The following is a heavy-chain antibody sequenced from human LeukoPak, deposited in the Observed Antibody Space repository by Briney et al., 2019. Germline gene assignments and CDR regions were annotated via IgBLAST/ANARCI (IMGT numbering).Heavy chain of an antibody. J-gene: IGHJ4*02. CDR3: ATHIVVVPAAMDRSYFDY. D-gene: IGHD2-2*01. V-gene: IGHV3-48*04. CDR1: GFTFSSYS. Sequence: EGSLRLSCAASGFTFSSYSMNWVRQAPGRGLEWVSYISSSGSTIYYADSVKGRFTISRDNAKNSLYLQMNSLRAEDTAVYYCATHIVVVPAAMDRSYFDYWGQGTLVTVSS. CDR2: ISSSGSTI.